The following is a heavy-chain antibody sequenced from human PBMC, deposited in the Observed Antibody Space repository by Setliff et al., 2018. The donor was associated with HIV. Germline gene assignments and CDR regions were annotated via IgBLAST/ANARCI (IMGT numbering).Heavy chain of an antibody. CDR3: ARQPGRAAMGRENYYYYYMDV. CDR2: IFPGDSDT. J-gene: IGHJ6*03. CDR1: GYSFTNYW. Sequence: GESLKISCTGSGYSFTNYWIGWVRQMPGKGLEWMGIIFPGDSDTRYSPSFEGQVTISADTSISTAYLQWRSLKASDTAMYYCARQPGRAAMGRENYYYYYMDVWGKGTTVTVSS. V-gene: IGHV5-51*01. D-gene: IGHD2-2*01.